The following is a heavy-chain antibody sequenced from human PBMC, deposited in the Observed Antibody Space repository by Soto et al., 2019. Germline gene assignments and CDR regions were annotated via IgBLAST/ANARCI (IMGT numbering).Heavy chain of an antibody. V-gene: IGHV3-23*01. CDR2: ISGSGGST. CDR1: GFTFSSYA. Sequence: AGGSLRLSCAASGFTFSSYAMSWVRQAPWKGLEWVSAISGSGGSTYYADSVKGRFTISRDNSKNTLYLQMNSLRAEDTAVYYCAKQQTEWGYYYYGMDVWGQGTTVTVSS. J-gene: IGHJ6*02. D-gene: IGHD3-3*01. CDR3: AKQQTEWGYYYYGMDV.